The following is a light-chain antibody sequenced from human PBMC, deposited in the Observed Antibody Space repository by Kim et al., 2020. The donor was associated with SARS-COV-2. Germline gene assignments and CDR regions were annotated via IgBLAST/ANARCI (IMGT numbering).Light chain of an antibody. CDR1: KLGDKY. CDR2: QDT. V-gene: IGLV3-1*01. J-gene: IGLJ2*01. Sequence: VPPGQTASVTCSGDKLGDKYVVWYQQKPGQSPVLVIYQDTKRPSGIPERFSASNSGNTATLTNSGTQATDEADYYCQAWDSGTAVVFGGGTQLTVL. CDR3: QAWDSGTAVV.